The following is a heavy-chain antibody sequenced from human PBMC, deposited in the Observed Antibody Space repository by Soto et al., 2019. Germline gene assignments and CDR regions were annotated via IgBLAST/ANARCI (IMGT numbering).Heavy chain of an antibody. J-gene: IGHJ3*02. CDR1: GYAFTSYA. D-gene: IGHD6-19*01. Sequence: ASVKVSCKASGYAFTSYAMHWVRQSPGQRLEWMGWINAGNGNTKYSQKFQGRVTITRDTSASTAYMELSSLRSEDTAVYYCARPLIAVGGAFDIWGQGTMVTVSS. CDR2: INAGNGNT. V-gene: IGHV1-3*01. CDR3: ARPLIAVGGAFDI.